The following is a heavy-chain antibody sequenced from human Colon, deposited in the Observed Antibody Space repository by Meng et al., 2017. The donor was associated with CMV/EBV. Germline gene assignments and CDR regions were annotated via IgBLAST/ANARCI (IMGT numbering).Heavy chain of an antibody. CDR1: GYTFNGYF. CDR3: ATFGGDFDY. J-gene: IGHJ4*02. Sequence: VQRVQSGAEVKGAGASVKVSCKTSGYTFNGYFMHGLRQAPGQGLEWMGWINPVTGDTSYAQKFQVRVTMTRDTSISTAYMELSSLRSDDTAVYYCATFGGDFDYWGQGTLVTVSS. D-gene: IGHD3-3*01. CDR2: INPVTGDT. V-gene: IGHV1-2*02.